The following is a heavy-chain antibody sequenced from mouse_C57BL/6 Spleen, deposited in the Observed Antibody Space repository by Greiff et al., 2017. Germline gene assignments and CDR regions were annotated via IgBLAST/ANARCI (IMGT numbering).Heavy chain of an antibody. CDR2: IYPRSGNT. J-gene: IGHJ3*01. V-gene: IGHV1-81*01. Sequence: QVQLQQSGAELVKPGASVKLSCKASGYTFTSYGISWVKQRTGQGLEWIGEIYPRSGNTYYNEKFKGKATLTADKSSSTAYMELRSLTSEDSAVYFCARVYDGSAWFAYWGQGTLVTVSA. CDR1: GYTFTSYG. D-gene: IGHD2-3*01. CDR3: ARVYDGSAWFAY.